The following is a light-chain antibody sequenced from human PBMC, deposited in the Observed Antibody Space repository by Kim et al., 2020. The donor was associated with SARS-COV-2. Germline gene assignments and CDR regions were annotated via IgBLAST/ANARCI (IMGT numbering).Light chain of an antibody. CDR3: QVWDSSSDHRV. CDR2: YDS. Sequence: APGKAARITCGGHNSGSKSVHWYQQKPGQAPVLVIYYDSDRPSGIPERFSGSNSGNTATLTISRVEAGDEADYYCQVWDSSSDHRVFGGGTQLTVL. V-gene: IGLV3-21*04. J-gene: IGLJ3*02. CDR1: NSGSKS.